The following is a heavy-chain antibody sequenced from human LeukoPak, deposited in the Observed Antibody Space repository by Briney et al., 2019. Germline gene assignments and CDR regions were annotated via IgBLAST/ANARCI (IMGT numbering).Heavy chain of an antibody. Sequence: SETLSLTCTVSGVSITSGHYYWGWIRQPPGKGLEWIGGIYYNGNTYYKSSLKSRASISVDTSKNQFSLKLISVTAADTAVYYCARDCCGSWGQGTLVTVSS. V-gene: IGHV4-39*07. CDR2: IYYNGNT. CDR3: ARDCCGS. J-gene: IGHJ4*02. CDR1: GVSITSGHYY. D-gene: IGHD5-12*01.